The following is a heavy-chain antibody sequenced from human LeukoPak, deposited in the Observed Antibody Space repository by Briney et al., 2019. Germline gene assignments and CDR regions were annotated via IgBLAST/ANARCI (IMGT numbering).Heavy chain of an antibody. CDR1: GGSISSYY. J-gene: IGHJ5*02. Sequence: PSETLSLTCTVSGGSISSYYWSWIRQPPGKGLEWIGYIYYSGSTNYNPSLKSRVTISADTSRKQFSLKLTSVTATDTAVYYCARGTGGYRFDPWGQGILVTVSS. CDR3: ARGTGGYRFDP. V-gene: IGHV4-59*01. CDR2: IYYSGST. D-gene: IGHD1-1*01.